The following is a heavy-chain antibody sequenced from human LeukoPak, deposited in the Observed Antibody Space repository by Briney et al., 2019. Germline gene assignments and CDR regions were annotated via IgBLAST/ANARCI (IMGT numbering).Heavy chain of an antibody. CDR3: ARVYGKVTDDAFDI. Sequence: PGGSLRLSCAASGFTFSSYWMHWVRHAPGKGLVWVSRINSNGSSTSYADSVKGRSTISRDNAKNTLYLQMNSLRAEDTAVYYCARVYGKVTDDAFDIWGQGTMVTVSS. CDR2: INSNGSST. CDR1: GFTFSSYW. V-gene: IGHV3-74*01. J-gene: IGHJ3*02. D-gene: IGHD1-14*01.